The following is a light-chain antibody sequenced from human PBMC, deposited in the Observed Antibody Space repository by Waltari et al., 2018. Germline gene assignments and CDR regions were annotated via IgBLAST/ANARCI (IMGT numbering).Light chain of an antibody. J-gene: IGKJ1*01. V-gene: IGKV3-11*01. CDR1: QSVNSH. CDR3: QQRGNLPPWT. CDR2: DAS. Sequence: EIVLTQSPATLSLSVGERATLSCRASQSVNSHLAWYQQTPGQAPRLLIYDASTRPTGIPTRFSGSGSGTDFTLTISGLQPGDFAVYYCQQRGNLPPWTFGQGTKVEVK.